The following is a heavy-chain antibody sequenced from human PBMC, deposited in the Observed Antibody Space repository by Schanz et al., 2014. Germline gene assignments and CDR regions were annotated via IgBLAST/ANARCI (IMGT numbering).Heavy chain of an antibody. CDR2: ISTSGST. CDR3: ATRSGHSYGYDYFDY. J-gene: IGHJ4*02. CDR1: GGSRSSYY. Sequence: QVQLQESGPGLVKPSETLSLTCAVSGGSRSSYYWSWIRQPAGKGLEWVGRISTSGSTLYNPSLKSRVTLSVDMSKNQFSLNLSSVTAADTAVYYCATRSGHSYGYDYFDYWGQGTLVTVSS. V-gene: IGHV4-4*07. D-gene: IGHD5-18*01.